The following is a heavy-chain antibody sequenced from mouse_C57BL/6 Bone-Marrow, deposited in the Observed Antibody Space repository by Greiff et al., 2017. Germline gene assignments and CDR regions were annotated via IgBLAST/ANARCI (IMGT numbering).Heavy chain of an antibody. CDR3: AREANYGSSYYFDY. CDR2: ISDGGSYT. J-gene: IGHJ2*01. Sequence: DVKLVESGGGLVKPGGSLKLSCAASGFTFSSYAMSWVRQTPEKRLEWVATISDGGSYTYYPDNVKGRFTISRDNAKNNLYLQMSHLKSEDTAMYYCAREANYGSSYYFDYWGQGTTLTVSS. CDR1: GFTFSSYA. V-gene: IGHV5-4*01. D-gene: IGHD1-1*01.